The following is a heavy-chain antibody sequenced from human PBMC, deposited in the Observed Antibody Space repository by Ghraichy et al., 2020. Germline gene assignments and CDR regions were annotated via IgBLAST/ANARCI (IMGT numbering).Heavy chain of an antibody. CDR1: GYTFTSYA. CDR3: AGGRYDYVWGSYHTLDY. J-gene: IGHJ4*02. CDR2: INAGNGNT. D-gene: IGHD3-16*02. Sequence: ASVKVSCKASGYTFTSYAMHWVRQAPGQRLEWMGWINAGNGNTKYSQKFQGRVTITRDTSASTAYMELSSLRSEDTAVYYCAGGRYDYVWGSYHTLDYWGQGTLVTVSS. V-gene: IGHV1-3*01.